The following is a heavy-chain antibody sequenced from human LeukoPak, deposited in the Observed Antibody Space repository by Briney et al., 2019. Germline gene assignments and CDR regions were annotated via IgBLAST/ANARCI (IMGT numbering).Heavy chain of an antibody. V-gene: IGHV1-3*01. CDR2: INAGNGNT. CDR1: GYTFTSYA. Sequence: GASVKVSCKASGYTFTSYAMHWVRQAPGQRLEWMGWINAGNGNTKYSQKFQGRVTITRDTSASTAYMELSSLRSEDTAVYYCARDSHYYDSSGYPDYWGQGTLVTVSS. CDR3: ARDSHYYDSSGYPDY. D-gene: IGHD3-22*01. J-gene: IGHJ4*02.